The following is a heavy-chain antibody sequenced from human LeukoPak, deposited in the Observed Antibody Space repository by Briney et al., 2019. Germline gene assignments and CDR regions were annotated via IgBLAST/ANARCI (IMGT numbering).Heavy chain of an antibody. J-gene: IGHJ4*02. CDR2: IYYSGST. CDR3: ARGSRGYSYG. Sequence: NASETLSLTCTVSGASVSSGSYYWSWLRQPPGKGLEWIGYIYYSGSTNYNPSLKSRVTISVDTSKNQFSLKLSSVTAADTAVYYCARGSRGYSYGWGQGTLVTVSS. D-gene: IGHD5-18*01. CDR1: GASVSSGSYY. V-gene: IGHV4-61*01.